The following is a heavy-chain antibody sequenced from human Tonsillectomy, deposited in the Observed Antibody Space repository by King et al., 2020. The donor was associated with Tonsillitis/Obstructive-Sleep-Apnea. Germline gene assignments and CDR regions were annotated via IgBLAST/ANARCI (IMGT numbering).Heavy chain of an antibody. CDR2: IYYSGST. Sequence: VQLQESGPGLVKPSQTLSLTCTVSGGSISSGGYYWSWIRQHPGKGLEWIGYIYYSGSTYYNPSLKSRVTISVDTSKNQFSLKLSSVTAAVTAVYYCAGYPIPSGIYGMDVWGQGTTVTVSS. CDR1: GGSISSGGYY. D-gene: IGHD3-10*01. CDR3: AGYPIPSGIYGMDV. J-gene: IGHJ6*02. V-gene: IGHV4-31*03.